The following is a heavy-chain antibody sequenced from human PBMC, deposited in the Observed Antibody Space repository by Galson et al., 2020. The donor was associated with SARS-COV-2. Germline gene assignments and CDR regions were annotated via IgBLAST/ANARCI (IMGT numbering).Heavy chain of an antibody. Sequence: SLRLSCAASGFTFSNYAMSWVRQAPGKGLEWVSTISGSGRSTNYADSVKGRYTISRDNSNNTLYVQMSSLRADDTAVYYCAKHWASSWGGDWLDPWGQGTLVTVSS. CDR2: ISGSGRST. J-gene: IGHJ5*02. CDR3: AKHWASSWGGDWLDP. CDR1: GFTFSNYA. D-gene: IGHD6-13*01. V-gene: IGHV3-23*01.